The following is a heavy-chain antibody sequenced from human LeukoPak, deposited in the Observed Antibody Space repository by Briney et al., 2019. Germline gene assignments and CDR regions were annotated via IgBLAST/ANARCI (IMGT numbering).Heavy chain of an antibody. CDR3: ARDSSNWSTDV. Sequence: ASVKVSCKASGYSFTSYKMHWVRQAPGQGLDWMGIINPSDGWTSYAQNFQGRVTMTRDTSTSTVYMELSSLRFEDTAVYYCARDSSNWSTDVWGQGTTVTVSS. V-gene: IGHV1-46*01. D-gene: IGHD6-13*01. CDR2: INPSDGWT. J-gene: IGHJ6*02. CDR1: GYSFTSYK.